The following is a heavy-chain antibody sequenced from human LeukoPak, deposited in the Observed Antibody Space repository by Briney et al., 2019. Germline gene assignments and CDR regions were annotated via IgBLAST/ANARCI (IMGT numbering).Heavy chain of an antibody. CDR3: ARVLAVAGSSILRS. V-gene: IGHV3-74*01. D-gene: IGHD6-19*01. J-gene: IGHJ5*02. Sequence: PGGSLRLSCAASGFTFSSYWMYWVRQVPGKGLVWLSLISRDGSSTDYADSVKGRFTISRDSTKNTLSLQMNSLTVEGTAVYYCARVLAVAGSSILRSWGQGTLVTVSS. CDR2: ISRDGSST. CDR1: GFTFSSYW.